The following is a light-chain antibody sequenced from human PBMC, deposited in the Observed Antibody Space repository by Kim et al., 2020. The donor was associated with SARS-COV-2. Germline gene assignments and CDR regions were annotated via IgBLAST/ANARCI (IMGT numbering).Light chain of an antibody. CDR1: ASDVGAYNL. CDR2: EVS. CDR3: CSYAGSSVHMV. V-gene: IGLV2-23*02. J-gene: IGLJ2*01. Sequence: QSALTQPASVSGSPGQSITISCTGSASDVGAYNLVSWYQQHPDKAPKLMIFEVSKRPSEISYRFSGSKSGNTASLTISGLQAEDEADYYCCSYAGSSVHMVFGGGTKLTVL.